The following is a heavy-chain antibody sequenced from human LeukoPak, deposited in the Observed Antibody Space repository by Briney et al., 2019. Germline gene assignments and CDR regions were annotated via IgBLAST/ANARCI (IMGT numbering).Heavy chain of an antibody. V-gene: IGHV1-2*02. CDR2: IKPNSGDT. CDR3: ARVHRKYDSSGSLSSD. D-gene: IGHD3-22*01. Sequence: GASVKVSCMPSRYTFTGYYMHWVRPAPGQGLECMGWIKPNSGDTNYPQRFQGRVTLTRDTSINTAYMELSGLRSDDTAVYYCARVHRKYDSSGSLSSDWGQGTLVTVSS. CDR1: RYTFTGYY. J-gene: IGHJ4*02.